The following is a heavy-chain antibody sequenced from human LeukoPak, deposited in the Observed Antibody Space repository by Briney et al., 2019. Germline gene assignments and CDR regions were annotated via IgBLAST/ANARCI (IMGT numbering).Heavy chain of an antibody. J-gene: IGHJ6*02. Sequence: GKSLRLSCAVSGFTFSSHAMHWVRQAPGKGLEWVAVISFDGKNKYYVHSVKGRFSISRDNSKNTLYLQMNSLRVEDTAVYYCAGGVQSKFYYYAMDVWGQGTTVTVSS. CDR3: AGGVQSKFYYYAMDV. CDR1: GFTFSSHA. D-gene: IGHD1-1*01. CDR2: ISFDGKNK. V-gene: IGHV3-30*04.